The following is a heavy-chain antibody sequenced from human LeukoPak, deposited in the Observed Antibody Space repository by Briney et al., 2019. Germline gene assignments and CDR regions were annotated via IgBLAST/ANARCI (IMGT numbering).Heavy chain of an antibody. CDR2: IYTSGST. D-gene: IGHD3-3*01. CDR1: GGSISSYY. J-gene: IGHJ6*03. V-gene: IGHV4-4*07. CDR3: ARSIGDYDFWSGPSHYYYMDV. Sequence: KSSETLSLTCTVSGGSISSYYWSWIRQPAGKGLEWIGRIYTSGSTNYNPSLKSRVTMSVDTSKNQFSLKLSSVTAADTAVYYCARSIGDYDFWSGPSHYYYMDVWGKGTTVTVSS.